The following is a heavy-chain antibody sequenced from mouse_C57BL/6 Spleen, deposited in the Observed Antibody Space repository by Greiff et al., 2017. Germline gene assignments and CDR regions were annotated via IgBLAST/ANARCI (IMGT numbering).Heavy chain of an antibody. J-gene: IGHJ1*03. D-gene: IGHD1-1*01. CDR3: ARDYYGSSYWYFDV. Sequence: QVQLQQSGPGLVAPSQSLSITCTVSGFSLTSYAISWVRQPPGKGLEWLGVIWTGGGTNYNSAPKSRLSISKDNSKSQVFLKMHSLQTDDTARYYCARDYYGSSYWYFDVWGTGTTVTVSS. V-gene: IGHV2-9-1*01. CDR1: GFSLTSYA. CDR2: IWTGGGT.